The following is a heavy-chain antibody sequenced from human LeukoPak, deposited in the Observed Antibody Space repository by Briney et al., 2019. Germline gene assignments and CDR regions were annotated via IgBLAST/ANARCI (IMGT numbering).Heavy chain of an antibody. CDR2: MSYSGST. CDR1: GGYTNSRNYF. D-gene: IGHD6-19*01. V-gene: IGHV4-39*02. Sequence: SETLSLTCTVSGGYTNSRNYFWGWIRQPPGKGLEWMGGMSYSGSTYYNPSLKRRVSISVNTSKIHFSLRLSSVTAADTAVYYCARLPYTSGWHDWYFDLWGRGTLVTVSS. J-gene: IGHJ2*01. CDR3: ARLPYTSGWHDWYFDL.